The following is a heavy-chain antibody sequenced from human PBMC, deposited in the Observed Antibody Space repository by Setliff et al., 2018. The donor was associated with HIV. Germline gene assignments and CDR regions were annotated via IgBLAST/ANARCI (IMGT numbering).Heavy chain of an antibody. CDR3: ATAKEVWLSEGGFDY. J-gene: IGHJ4*02. CDR1: GYTLTELC. CDR2: FDPEDGDT. V-gene: IGHV1-24*01. Sequence: ASVKVSCKVSGYTLTELCMHWVRQAPGKGLEWMGRFDPEDGDTIYAQKVKGRVTMTEDTTTDTAYMELSILRSEHTAVYYRATAKEVWLSEGGFDYWGQGTRVTVSS. D-gene: IGHD6-19*01.